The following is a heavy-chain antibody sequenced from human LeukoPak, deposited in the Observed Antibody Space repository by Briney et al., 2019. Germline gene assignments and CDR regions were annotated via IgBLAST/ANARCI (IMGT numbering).Heavy chain of an antibody. J-gene: IGHJ4*02. Sequence: GGSLRLSCAASGFTFSSYSMNWVRQAPGKGLEWVSYISGTSSPRYYADSVKGRFTITRDNAKNSLYLQMNSLRAEDTAVYYCARDVYGDYAIYYWGQGTLVTLSS. CDR2: ISGTSSPR. V-gene: IGHV3-48*04. CDR1: GFTFSSYS. CDR3: ARDVYGDYAIYY. D-gene: IGHD4-17*01.